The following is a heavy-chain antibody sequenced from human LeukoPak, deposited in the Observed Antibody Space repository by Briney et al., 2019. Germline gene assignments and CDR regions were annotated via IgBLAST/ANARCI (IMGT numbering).Heavy chain of an antibody. CDR3: ARDSWYRCGDDCYSVDY. CDR1: GFTFSSYA. CDR2: ISYDGSNK. D-gene: IGHD2-21*02. V-gene: IGHV3-30-3*01. Sequence: GRSLRLSCAASGFTFSSYAMHWVRQAPGKGLEWVAVISYDGSNKYYADSVKGRFTISRDNSKNTLYLQMNSLRAEDTAVYYCARDSWYRCGDDCYSVDYWGQGTLVTVSS. J-gene: IGHJ4*02.